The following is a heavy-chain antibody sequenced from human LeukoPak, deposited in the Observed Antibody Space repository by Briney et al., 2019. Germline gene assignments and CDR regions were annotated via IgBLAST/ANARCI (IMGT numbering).Heavy chain of an antibody. J-gene: IGHJ3*02. V-gene: IGHV4-4*02. CDR2: IYHSGST. CDR1: GGSISSSNW. Sequence: SETLSLTCAVSGGSISSSNWWSWVRQPPGKGLEWIGEIYHSGSTNYNPSLKSRVTISVDKSKNQFSLKLSSVTAADTAVYYCARGPRLLRFLEWLDDAFDIWGQGTMVTVSS. CDR3: ARGPRLLRFLEWLDDAFDI. D-gene: IGHD3-3*01.